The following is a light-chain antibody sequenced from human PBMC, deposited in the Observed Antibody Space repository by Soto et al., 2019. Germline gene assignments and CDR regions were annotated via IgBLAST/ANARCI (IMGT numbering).Light chain of an antibody. V-gene: IGKV3-20*01. CDR3: QQYGSSLTWT. CDR1: QSVDNY. J-gene: IGKJ1*01. Sequence: VLTNYLATLSLTAREGATLSCRASQSVDNYLDWYQQKPGQAPRLLIYGASSRATGIPDRFSGSGSGTDFTLTISRLEPEDFAVYYCQQYGSSLTWTFGQGTIVDIK. CDR2: GAS.